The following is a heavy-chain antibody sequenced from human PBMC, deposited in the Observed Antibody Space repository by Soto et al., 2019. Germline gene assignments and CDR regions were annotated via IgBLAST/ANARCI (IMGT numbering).Heavy chain of an antibody. V-gene: IGHV4-34*01. CDR3: ARGCRPYYYDSSGYPNWFDP. J-gene: IGHJ5*02. CDR1: GGSFSGYY. D-gene: IGHD3-22*01. CDR2: INHSGST. Sequence: KPSETLSLTCAVYGGSFSGYYWSWIRQPPGKGLEWIGEINHSGSTNYNPSLKSRVTISVDTSKNQFSLKLSSVTAADTAVYYCARGCRPYYYDSSGYPNWFDPWGQGTLVTVSS.